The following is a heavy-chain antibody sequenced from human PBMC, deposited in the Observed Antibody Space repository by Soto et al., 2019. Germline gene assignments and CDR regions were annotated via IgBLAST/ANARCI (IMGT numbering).Heavy chain of an antibody. D-gene: IGHD3-22*01. CDR1: GFTFSNYG. J-gene: IGHJ4*02. Sequence: QVQLVQSGPEMKKPGASVKVSCKTSGFTFSNYGFTWVRLAPGQGLESMGWISGYTGNTHYAQQFQGRVTMTTDPSTHTEYMELTSLTSDDTAIYYCARLAHDSRRFYPRPAAYHFLDYWGQGTLVTVSS. CDR2: ISGYTGNT. CDR3: ARLAHDSRRFYPRPAAYHFLDY. V-gene: IGHV1-18*04.